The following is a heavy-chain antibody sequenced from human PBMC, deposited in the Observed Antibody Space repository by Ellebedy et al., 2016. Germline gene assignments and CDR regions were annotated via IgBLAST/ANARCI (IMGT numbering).Heavy chain of an antibody. J-gene: IGHJ4*02. CDR1: GFTLSSYW. CDR3: ARKRVKLDY. V-gene: IGHV3-7*03. Sequence: GGSLRLSXAVSGFTLSSYWLTWVRQAPGKGLEWVANIKEDGSEKYYVDSMKGRFTISRDNAKNFLYLQMNSLRAEDTAVYYCARKRVKLDYWGQGTLVTVSS. D-gene: IGHD5/OR15-5a*01. CDR2: IKEDGSEK.